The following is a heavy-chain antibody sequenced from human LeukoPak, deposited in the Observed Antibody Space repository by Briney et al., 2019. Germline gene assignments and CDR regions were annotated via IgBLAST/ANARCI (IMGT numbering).Heavy chain of an antibody. V-gene: IGHV3-73*01. D-gene: IGHD2-15*01. CDR2: IRSKANSYAT. CDR3: AKEGVVVAYFLFDY. Sequence: GGSLRLSCAASGFTFSGSAMHWVRQASGKGLEWVGRIRSKANSYATAYAASVKGRFTISRDDSKNTLYLQMNSLRAEDTAVYYCAKEGVVVAYFLFDYWGQGTLVTVSS. CDR1: GFTFSGSA. J-gene: IGHJ4*02.